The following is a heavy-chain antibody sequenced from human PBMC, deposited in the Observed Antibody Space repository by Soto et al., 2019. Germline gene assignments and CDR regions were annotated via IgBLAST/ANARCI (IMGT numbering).Heavy chain of an antibody. V-gene: IGHV3-15*01. CDR1: GFTFSNAW. D-gene: IGHD3-10*01. CDR3: TTVGGNRGALDY. J-gene: IGHJ4*02. Sequence: EVQLVESGGGLVKPGGSLRLSCAASGFTFSNAWMSWVRQAPGKGLEWVGRIKSKTDGGTTDYAAPVKGRITISRDDSQNTLYLQMNSLKTEDTAVYYCTTVGGNRGALDYWGQGTLVTVSS. CDR2: IKSKTDGGTT.